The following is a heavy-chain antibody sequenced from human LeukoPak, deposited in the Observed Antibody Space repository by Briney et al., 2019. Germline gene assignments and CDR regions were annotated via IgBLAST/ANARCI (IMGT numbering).Heavy chain of an antibody. Sequence: GGSLRLSCAASGFTFSSYAMSWVRQAPGKGLEWVSGIGWDSGSVGYADSVKGRFTISRDNAKNSLYLQMNSLRAEDTALYYCAKGPGMATVKRYLDYWGQGTLVTVSS. D-gene: IGHD5-24*01. CDR3: AKGPGMATVKRYLDY. J-gene: IGHJ4*02. CDR1: GFTFSSYA. V-gene: IGHV3-9*01. CDR2: IGWDSGSV.